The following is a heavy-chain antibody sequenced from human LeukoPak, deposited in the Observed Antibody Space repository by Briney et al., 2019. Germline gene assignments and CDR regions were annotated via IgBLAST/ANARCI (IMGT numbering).Heavy chain of an antibody. CDR3: ARDGVPAAIRDYYYYYYMDV. J-gene: IGHJ6*03. D-gene: IGHD2-2*02. CDR2: ISAYNGNT. V-gene: IGHV1-18*01. CDR1: GYTFTSYG. Sequence: ASVKVSCKASGYTFTSYGISWVRQAPGQGLEWMGWISAYNGNTNYAQKLQGRVTLTTDTPTSTAYMELRSLRSDETAVYYCARDGVPAAIRDYYYYYYMDVWGKGTTVSVCS.